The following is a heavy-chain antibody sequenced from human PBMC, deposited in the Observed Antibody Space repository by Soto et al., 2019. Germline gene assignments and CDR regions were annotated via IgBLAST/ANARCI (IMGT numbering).Heavy chain of an antibody. CDR1: CVSVSSGSHY. CDR3: ARGIAVAGTDGFYYYGMDV. CDR2: IYYSGST. J-gene: IGHJ6*02. Sequence: PSETLSLTCSVSCVSVSSGSHYWSWIRQSPGKGLEWIGFIYYSGSTNYNPSLKSRVTISVDTSKNQFSLKLSSVTAADTAVYYCARGIAVAGTDGFYYYGMDVWGQGTTVTVSS. D-gene: IGHD6-19*01. V-gene: IGHV4-61*01.